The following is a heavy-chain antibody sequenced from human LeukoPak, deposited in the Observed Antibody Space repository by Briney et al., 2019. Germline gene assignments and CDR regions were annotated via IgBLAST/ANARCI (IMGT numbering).Heavy chain of an antibody. CDR2: IYYSGST. CDR1: GGSISSGGYY. V-gene: IGHV4-31*03. Sequence: PSQTLSLTCIVSGGSISSGGYYWSWIRQHPGKGLEWIGYIYYSGSTYYNPSLKSRVTISVDTSKNQFSLKLSSVTAADTAVYYCARSYYGDYVYAMIDYWGQGTLVTVSS. J-gene: IGHJ4*02. D-gene: IGHD4-17*01. CDR3: ARSYYGDYVYAMIDY.